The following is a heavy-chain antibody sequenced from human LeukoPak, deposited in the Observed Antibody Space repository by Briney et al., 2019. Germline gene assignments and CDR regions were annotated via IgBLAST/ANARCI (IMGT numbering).Heavy chain of an antibody. CDR2: VWYHGSSE. D-gene: IGHD6-19*01. Sequence: GVSLRLSCVASGFTFRSYDMHWVRQAPGKGLEWVAVVWYHGSSEYYADSVKGRFTISRDNAKNTLYLQMNSLRAEDTAVYYCATHSSGWYYFDYWGQGTLVTVSS. CDR3: ATHSSGWYYFDY. CDR1: GFTFRSYD. J-gene: IGHJ4*02. V-gene: IGHV3-33*01.